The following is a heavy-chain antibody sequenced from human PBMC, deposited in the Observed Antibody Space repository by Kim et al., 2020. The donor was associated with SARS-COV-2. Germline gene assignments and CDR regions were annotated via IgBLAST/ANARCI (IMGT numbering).Heavy chain of an antibody. V-gene: IGHV3-30*18. CDR1: GFTFSSYG. CDR3: AKEWGDSAGRELPTDY. Sequence: GGSLRLSCAASGFTFSSYGMHWVRQAPGKGLEWVAVISYDGSNKYYADSVKGRFTISRDNSKNTLYLQMNSLRAEDTAVYYCAKEWGDSAGRELPTDYWGQGTLVTVSS. J-gene: IGHJ4*02. CDR2: ISYDGSNK. D-gene: IGHD1-26*01.